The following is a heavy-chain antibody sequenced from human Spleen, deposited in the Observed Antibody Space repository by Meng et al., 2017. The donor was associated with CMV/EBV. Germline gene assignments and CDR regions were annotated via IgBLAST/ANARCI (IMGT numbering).Heavy chain of an antibody. CDR1: GFIFRNYG. V-gene: IGHV3-23*03. CDR3: AKGTWGDYYYGMDV. CDR2: IYSSGSST. D-gene: IGHD3-16*01. J-gene: IGHJ6*02. Sequence: GGSLGLSWAASGFIFRNYGWNWVRQAPGKGLEWVSFIYSSGSSTFYGDSVKGRFTISRDNSRNTLYLQMNSLRADDTAVYYCAKGTWGDYYYGMDVWGQGTTVTVSS.